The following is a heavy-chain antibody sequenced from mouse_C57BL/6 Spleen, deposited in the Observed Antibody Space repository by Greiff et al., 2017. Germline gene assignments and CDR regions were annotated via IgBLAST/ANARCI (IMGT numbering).Heavy chain of an antibody. J-gene: IGHJ2*01. CDR2: INPNNGGT. D-gene: IGHD1-1*01. V-gene: IGHV1-26*01. CDR3: ATEGYYGSKE. Sequence: EVQLQQSGPELVKPGASVKISCKASGYTFTDYYMNWVKQSHGKSLEWIGDINPNNGGTSYNQKFKGKATLTVDKSSSTAYMELRSLTSEDSAVYYCATEGYYGSKEWGQGTTLTVSS. CDR1: GYTFTDYY.